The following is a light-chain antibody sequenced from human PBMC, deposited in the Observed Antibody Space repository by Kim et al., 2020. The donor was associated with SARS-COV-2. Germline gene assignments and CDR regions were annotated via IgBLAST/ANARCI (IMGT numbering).Light chain of an antibody. CDR3: QQYYSTPLT. Sequence: DIVMTQSPDSLAVSLGARATINCKSSQSVLYSSNNKNYLSWYQQKPGQPPKLLIYWASTRESGVPDRFSGSGSGTDFTLTISSLQAEDVGVYYCQQYYSTPLTFGPRTKVDIK. V-gene: IGKV4-1*01. CDR2: WAS. CDR1: QSVLYSSNNKNY. J-gene: IGKJ3*01.